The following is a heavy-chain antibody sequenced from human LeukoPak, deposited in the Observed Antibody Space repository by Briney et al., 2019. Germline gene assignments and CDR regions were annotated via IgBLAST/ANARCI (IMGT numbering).Heavy chain of an antibody. CDR2: IYAGGST. J-gene: IGHJ3*02. Sequence: GGSLRLSCAASGFTVSSNCMSWVCQGPGNGLERVSSIYAGGSTYYADSVKGRYTISRHNSNTLYLQMNSLKTEDTAVYYCARVRLDYYETRIDSFDIWGQGTMVTVSS. CDR1: GFTVSSNC. D-gene: IGHD3-22*01. V-gene: IGHV3-53*04. CDR3: ARVRLDYYETRIDSFDI.